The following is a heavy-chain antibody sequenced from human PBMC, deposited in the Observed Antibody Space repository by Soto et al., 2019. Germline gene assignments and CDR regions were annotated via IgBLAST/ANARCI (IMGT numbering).Heavy chain of an antibody. CDR1: GYTFTSYY. CDR3: GRAAATEVDY. D-gene: IGHD2-15*01. V-gene: IGHV1-46*03. Sequence: QVQLVQSGAEVKKPGASVKVSCKASGYTFTSYYMHWVRQAPGQGLEWMGIINPSGGSTSYAQKFKGIVTMTRDTPTSTIYKKMSSMRYEDTAVYYCGRAAATEVDYWGQGTLVTVSS. J-gene: IGHJ4*02. CDR2: INPSGGST.